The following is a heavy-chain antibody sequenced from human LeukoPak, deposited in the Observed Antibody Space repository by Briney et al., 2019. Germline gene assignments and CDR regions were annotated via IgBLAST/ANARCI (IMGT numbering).Heavy chain of an antibody. V-gene: IGHV3-23*01. CDR3: AKALDYWYFDY. D-gene: IGHD2/OR15-2a*01. CDR2: IRGSGGST. J-gene: IGHJ4*02. Sequence: GGSLRLSCAASGFTFTSYDMSWVRQAPGKGLEWVSGIRGSGGSTYYADSVKGRFTISRDNSRNTLNLQMSSLRAEDTAVYYCAKALDYWYFDYWGQGTLVTVSS. CDR1: GFTFTSYD.